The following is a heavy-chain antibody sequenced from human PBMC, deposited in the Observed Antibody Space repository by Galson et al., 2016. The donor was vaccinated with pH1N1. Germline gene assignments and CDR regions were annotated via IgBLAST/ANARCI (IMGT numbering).Heavy chain of an antibody. D-gene: IGHD4-17*01. J-gene: IGHJ4*02. CDR2: IYWDDDK. CDR3: AHGLRRDYGDPGTFDY. Sequence: PALVKPTQTLTLTCTVSGFSLTSSEVAVAWFRQPPGKTLEWLAVIYWDDDKRYSPSLQSRVSLTMDTSRDQVVLTMDNMDPMDTATYFCAHGLRRDYGDPGTFDYWGQGALVTVSS. CDR1: GFSLTSSEVA. V-gene: IGHV2-5*02.